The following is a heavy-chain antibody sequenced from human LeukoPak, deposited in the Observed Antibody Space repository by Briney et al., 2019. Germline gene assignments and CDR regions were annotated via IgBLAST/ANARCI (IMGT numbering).Heavy chain of an antibody. CDR3: VKDNGRWFDP. CDR1: GGSISSGGYY. D-gene: IGHD1-26*01. J-gene: IGHJ5*02. CDR2: IYHSGST. Sequence: PSETLSLTCTVSGGSISSGGYYWSWIRQPPGKGLEWIGYIYHSGSTYYNPSLKSRVTISIDPSKNQLSLKLSSVTAADTAIYYCVKDNGRWFDPWGQGTLVIVSS. V-gene: IGHV4-61*08.